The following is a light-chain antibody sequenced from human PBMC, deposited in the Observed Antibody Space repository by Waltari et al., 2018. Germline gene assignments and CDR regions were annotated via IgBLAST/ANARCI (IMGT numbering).Light chain of an antibody. Sequence: EIVMTQSPATLSLSPGERATLSCRASQSVSSSLAWYQQKPGQAPRLLIYGASSRATGIPDRFRCSGSGTDFTLTISSLEPEDVAVYYCLQRSNWPRTFGQGTKVEIK. V-gene: IGKV3-15*01. CDR3: LQRSNWPRT. J-gene: IGKJ1*01. CDR2: GAS. CDR1: QSVSSS.